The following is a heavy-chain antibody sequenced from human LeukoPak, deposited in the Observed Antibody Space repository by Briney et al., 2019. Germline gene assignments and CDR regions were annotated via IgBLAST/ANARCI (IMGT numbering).Heavy chain of an antibody. CDR2: IYTSGST. V-gene: IGHV4-4*07. CDR3: ARDRYYYDSSGSHIFDY. J-gene: IGHJ4*02. Sequence: SETLSLTCTVSGGSISSYYWSWIRQPAGKGLEWIGRIYTSGSTNYNPSLKSRVTMSVDTSKNQFSLKLSSVTAADTAVYYCARDRYYYDSSGSHIFDYWGQGTLVTVSS. CDR1: GGSISSYY. D-gene: IGHD3-22*01.